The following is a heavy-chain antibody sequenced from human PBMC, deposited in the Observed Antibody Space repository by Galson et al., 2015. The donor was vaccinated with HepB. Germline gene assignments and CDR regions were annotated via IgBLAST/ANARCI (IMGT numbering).Heavy chain of an antibody. V-gene: IGHV3-30-3*01. CDR2: ISYDGSNK. Sequence: SLRLSCAASGFTFSSYAMHWVRQAPGKGLEWVAVISYDGSNKYYADSVKGRFTISRDNSKNTLYLQMNSLRAEDTAVYYCARVQYYDSSGYPTGDFDYWGQGTLVTVSS. D-gene: IGHD3-22*01. J-gene: IGHJ4*02. CDR1: GFTFSSYA. CDR3: ARVQYYDSSGYPTGDFDY.